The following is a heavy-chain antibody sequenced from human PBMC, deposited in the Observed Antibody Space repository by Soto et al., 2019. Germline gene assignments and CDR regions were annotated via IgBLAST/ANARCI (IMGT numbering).Heavy chain of an antibody. D-gene: IGHD3-3*01. CDR3: ARFYPNYNLWVFDI. CDR2: IIPIFGTA. CDR1: GGTFSSYA. Sequence: GASVKVSCKASGGTFSSYAISWVRQAPGQGLEWMGGIIPIFGTANYAQKFQGRVTITADESTSTAYMELSSLRSEDTAVYYCARFYPNYNLWVFDIWGQGTRFTVPS. J-gene: IGHJ3*02. V-gene: IGHV1-69*13.